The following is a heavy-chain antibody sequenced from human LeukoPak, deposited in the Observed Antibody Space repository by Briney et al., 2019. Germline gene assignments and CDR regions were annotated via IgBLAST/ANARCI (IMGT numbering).Heavy chain of an antibody. CDR3: ARVRSSYDFWSGSNDY. J-gene: IGHJ4*02. CDR2: INHSGST. V-gene: IGHV4-34*01. Sequence: NPSVTLSLTCGVYGGSFSDYYWSWIRQPPGKGLEWIGEINHSGSTNYNPSLKSRVTISVDTSKNQLSLKLSSVTAADTAVYYCARVRSSYDFWSGSNDYWGQGTLVTVSS. CDR1: GGSFSDYY. D-gene: IGHD3-3*01.